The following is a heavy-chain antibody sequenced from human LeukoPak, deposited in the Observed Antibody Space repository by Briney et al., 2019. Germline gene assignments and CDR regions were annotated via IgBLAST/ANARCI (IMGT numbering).Heavy chain of an antibody. CDR2: IIPIFGTA. Sequence: ASVKVSCKASGGTFSSYAISWARQAPGQGLEWMGRIIPIFGTANYAQKFQGRVTITTDESTSTAYMELSSLRSEDTAVYYCASIDSSGYYSSDAFDIWGQGTMVTVSS. CDR1: GGTFSSYA. J-gene: IGHJ3*02. V-gene: IGHV1-69*05. CDR3: ASIDSSGYYSSDAFDI. D-gene: IGHD3-22*01.